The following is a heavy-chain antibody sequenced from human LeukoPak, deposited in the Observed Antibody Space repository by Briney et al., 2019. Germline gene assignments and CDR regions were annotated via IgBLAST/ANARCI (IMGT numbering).Heavy chain of an antibody. D-gene: IGHD3-22*01. CDR1: GFTFSNYP. J-gene: IGHJ4*02. CDR3: AKTYYYDSSGYSDY. Sequence: GGSLRLSCAASGFTFSNYPMHWVRQAPGKGLEWVAVISYDGSNKYYADSVKGRFTISRDNSKNTLNLQMNNLRAEDTAVYYCAKTYYYDSSGYSDYWGQGTLVTVSA. CDR2: ISYDGSNK. V-gene: IGHV3-30-3*02.